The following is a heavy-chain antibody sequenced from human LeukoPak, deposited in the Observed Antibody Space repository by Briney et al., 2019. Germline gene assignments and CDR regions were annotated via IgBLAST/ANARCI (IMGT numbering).Heavy chain of an antibody. D-gene: IGHD3-10*01. CDR3: ARDGSGRVPEMSAPDY. CDR1: GFTFSSYS. CDR2: MRSSRSTI. Sequence: PGGSLRLSCAASGFTFSSYSMNWVRQAPGKGLEWVPYMRSSRSTIYYADSVKGRFTISRDNAKNSLYLQMNSLRAEDTAVYYCARDGSGRVPEMSAPDYWGQGTLVTVSS. J-gene: IGHJ4*02. V-gene: IGHV3-48*01.